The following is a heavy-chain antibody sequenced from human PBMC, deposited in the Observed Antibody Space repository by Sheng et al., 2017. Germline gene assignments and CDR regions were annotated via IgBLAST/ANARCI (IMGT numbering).Heavy chain of an antibody. CDR3: ARGSEWYTL. D-gene: IGHD3-3*01. Sequence: QMRLQESGPGLVKPAQTLSLTCSVSNYSISSGNPHWTGSHWTWIRQAPGKALEWIGYISNTGSPYYNPSLRSRPTISVDTSKNQFSLRLTSVTVADTAVYYCARGSEWYTLWGQGILVIVSS. V-gene: IGHV4-30-4*08. CDR2: ISNTGSP. J-gene: IGHJ4*02. CDR1: NYSISSGNPHWTGSH.